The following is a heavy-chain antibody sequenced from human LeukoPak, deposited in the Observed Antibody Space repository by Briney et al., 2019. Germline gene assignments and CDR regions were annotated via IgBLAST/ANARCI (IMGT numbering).Heavy chain of an antibody. Sequence: GGSLRLSCAASGFTFSSYGMHWVRQAPGKGLEWVAVISYDGSNKYYADSVKGRFTISRDNSKNTLYLQMNSLRAEDTAVYYCAKDLAQWLVTMVHYYYGMDVWGQGTTVTVSS. CDR1: GFTFSSYG. CDR3: AKDLAQWLVTMVHYYYGMDV. J-gene: IGHJ6*02. V-gene: IGHV3-30*18. CDR2: ISYDGSNK. D-gene: IGHD6-19*01.